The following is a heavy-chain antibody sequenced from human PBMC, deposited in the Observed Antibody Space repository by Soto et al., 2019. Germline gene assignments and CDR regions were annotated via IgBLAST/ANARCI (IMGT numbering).Heavy chain of an antibody. CDR2: ISGSGGST. Sequence: GGSLRLSCAASGFTFSSYAMSWVRQAPGKGLEWVSAISGSGGSTYYADSVKGRFTISRDNSKNTLYLQMNSLRAEDTAVYYCAKDRLQHKNYDFWSGYPYGMDVWGQGTTVTVSS. D-gene: IGHD3-3*01. V-gene: IGHV3-23*01. CDR3: AKDRLQHKNYDFWSGYPYGMDV. J-gene: IGHJ6*02. CDR1: GFTFSSYA.